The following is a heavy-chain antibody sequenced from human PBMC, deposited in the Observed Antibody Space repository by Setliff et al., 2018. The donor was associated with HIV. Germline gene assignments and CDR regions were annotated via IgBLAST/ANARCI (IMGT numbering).Heavy chain of an antibody. D-gene: IGHD5-18*01. CDR2: IYYNGNT. J-gene: IGHJ4*02. CDR3: ARERPAMEGWGDYFDY. Sequence: SETLSLTCTVSGGSINNYYWSWIRQSPGKGLVWIAHIYYNGNTDYNPSLKSRLSISVDTSKNQFSLHLTSVTAAATAIHYCARERPAMEGWGDYFDYWGQGKLVTVSS. V-gene: IGHV4-59*01. CDR1: GGSINNYY.